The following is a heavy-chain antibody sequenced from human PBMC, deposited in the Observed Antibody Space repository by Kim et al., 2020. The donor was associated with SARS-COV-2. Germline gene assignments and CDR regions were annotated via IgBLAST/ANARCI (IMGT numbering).Heavy chain of an antibody. Sequence: SETLSLTCGVNGEPFSGYYWSWIRQPPGKGLEWIGEINHSGITKYNPSLKSRTTISVDTSKNQFPLKLTSMTAADTGVYYCARVKRPSYYDSSGYYYYY. V-gene: IGHV4-34*01. J-gene: IGHJ6*01. CDR2: INHSGIT. D-gene: IGHD3-22*01. CDR1: GEPFSGYY. CDR3: ARVKRPSYYDSSGYYYYY.